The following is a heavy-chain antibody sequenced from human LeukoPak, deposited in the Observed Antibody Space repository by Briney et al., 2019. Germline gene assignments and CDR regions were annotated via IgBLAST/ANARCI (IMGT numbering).Heavy chain of an antibody. V-gene: IGHV4-38-2*02. Sequence: LTCTGSGYSISSGYYWXWIRXPXXXXXXWIXSXYHSGSTYYNPSLKRRVTISVDTSKIQFSLKLSSVTAAVTAVYYCARGVRENIVVVTVYNCFVPLGQGTLVTVSS. CDR2: XYHSGST. CDR1: GYSISSGYY. J-gene: IGHJ5*02. CDR3: ARGVRENIVVVTVYNCFVP. D-gene: IGHD2-21*02.